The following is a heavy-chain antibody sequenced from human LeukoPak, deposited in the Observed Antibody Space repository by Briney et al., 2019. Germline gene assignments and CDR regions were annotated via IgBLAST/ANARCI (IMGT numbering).Heavy chain of an antibody. Sequence: SETLSLTCAVYGGSFSGYYWTWNRQPPGKGLEWIGEINHSGSTNYNPSLKSRVTISVDTSKNQFSLKLSSVTAADTAVYYCARGLNDSWTGENYWGQGTLVTVPS. CDR1: GGSFSGYY. CDR2: INHSGST. V-gene: IGHV4-34*01. CDR3: ARGLNDSWTGENY. D-gene: IGHD3-3*01. J-gene: IGHJ4*02.